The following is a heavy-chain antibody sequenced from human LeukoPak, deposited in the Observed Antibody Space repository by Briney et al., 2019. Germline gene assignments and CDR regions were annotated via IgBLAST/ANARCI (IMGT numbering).Heavy chain of an antibody. Sequence: GGSLRLSCAASGFTFSSHWMTWVRQAPGKGLEWVANIEEDGTRKNYMDSVKGRFTISRDNAKNSLYLQMSGLRAEDTAIYYCAGGSGSYLNYWGQGTLVTVSS. CDR1: GFTFSSHW. CDR3: AGGSGSYLNY. D-gene: IGHD1-26*01. V-gene: IGHV3-7*01. CDR2: IEEDGTRK. J-gene: IGHJ4*02.